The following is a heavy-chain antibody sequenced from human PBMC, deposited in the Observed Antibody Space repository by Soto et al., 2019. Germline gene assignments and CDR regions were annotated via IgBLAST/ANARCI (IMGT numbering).Heavy chain of an antibody. D-gene: IGHD3-3*01. CDR3: ARRKTRITIFGVVMDWYSDL. Sequence: ASVKVSCKASGYTFTSYDINWVRQATGQGLEWMGWMNPNSGNTGYAQKFQGRVTMTRNTSISTAYMELSSLRSEDTAVYYCARRKTRITIFGVVMDWYSDLWGRGTLVTVSS. CDR1: GYTFTSYD. CDR2: MNPNSGNT. V-gene: IGHV1-8*01. J-gene: IGHJ2*01.